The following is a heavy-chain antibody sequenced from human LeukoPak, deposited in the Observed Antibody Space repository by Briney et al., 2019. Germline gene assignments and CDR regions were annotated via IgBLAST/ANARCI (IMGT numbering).Heavy chain of an antibody. CDR3: ARVYGSGTYYTRSLGFDY. CDR2: INPSSGGT. J-gene: IGHJ4*02. CDR1: GYTFISYY. V-gene: IGHV1-46*01. Sequence: GASVKVSCKASGYTFISYYMHWVRQAPGEGLEWMGIINPSSGGTNYAQKFQGRITMTRDTSTSTVNMELTSLRSEDTAVYYCARVYGSGTYYTRSLGFDYWGQGTLVTVSS. D-gene: IGHD3-10*01.